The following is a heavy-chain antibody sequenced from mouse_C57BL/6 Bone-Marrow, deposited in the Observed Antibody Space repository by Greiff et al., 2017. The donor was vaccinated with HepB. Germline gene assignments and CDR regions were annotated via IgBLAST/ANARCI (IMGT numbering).Heavy chain of an antibody. D-gene: IGHD2-1*01. CDR3: ARGGNFAWFAY. CDR1: GYTFTDYY. V-gene: IGHV1-19*01. Sequence: EVQLQQSGPVLVKPGASVKMSCKASGYTFTDYYMNWVQQSHGKSLEWIGVINPYNGGTSYNRKFKGKATLTVDKSSSTAYMELNSLTSEDSAVYYCARGGNFAWFAYWGQGTLVTVSA. CDR2: INPYNGGT. J-gene: IGHJ3*01.